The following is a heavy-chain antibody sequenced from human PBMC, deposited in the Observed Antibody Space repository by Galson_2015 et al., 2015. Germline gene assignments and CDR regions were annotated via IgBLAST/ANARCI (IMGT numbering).Heavy chain of an antibody. Sequence: SLRLSCAATGFTFSSYAMSWVRQAPGKGLEWVSCISGSGGSTYYADSVKGRFTISRNNSKNTLFLQMNSLRAEATAVYYCAKDPKSGGYNDWFGPWGQGTLVTVSS. D-gene: IGHD1-26*01. J-gene: IGHJ5*02. CDR3: AKDPKSGGYNDWFGP. CDR1: GFTFSSYA. CDR2: ISGSGGST. V-gene: IGHV3-23*01.